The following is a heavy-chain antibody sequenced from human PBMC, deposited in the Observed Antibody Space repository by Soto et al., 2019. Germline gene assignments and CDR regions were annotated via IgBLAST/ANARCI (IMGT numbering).Heavy chain of an antibody. J-gene: IGHJ4*02. CDR3: ARASVVVVDGFDY. CDR2: ISTSGSTV. Sequence: GGSLRLSCAASGFTFSSFEMNWVRQAPGKGLEWVSYISTSGSTVYYADSVKGRFTISRDNAKNSLYLQMNSLRAEDTAVYYCARASVVVVDGFDYWGQGTLVTVSS. V-gene: IGHV3-48*03. CDR1: GFTFSSFE. D-gene: IGHD2-15*01.